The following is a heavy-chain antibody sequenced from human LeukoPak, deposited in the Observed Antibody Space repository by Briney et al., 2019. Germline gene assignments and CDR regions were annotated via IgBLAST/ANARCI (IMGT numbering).Heavy chain of an antibody. D-gene: IGHD3-10*01. J-gene: IGHJ5*02. CDR1: GFTFSSYE. Sequence: QPGGSLRLSCAASGFTFSSYEMNWVRQAPGKGLEWVSYISSSGSTIYYADSVKGRFTISRDNAKNTLHLQMNSLRAEDTAVYYCARGVPSCFDPWGQGTLVTVSS. CDR2: ISSSGSTI. V-gene: IGHV3-48*03. CDR3: ARGVPSCFDP.